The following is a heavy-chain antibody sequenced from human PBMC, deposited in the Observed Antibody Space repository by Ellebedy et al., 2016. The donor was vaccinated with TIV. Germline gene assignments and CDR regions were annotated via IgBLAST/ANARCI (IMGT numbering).Heavy chain of an antibody. V-gene: IGHV1-46*01. D-gene: IGHD1-26*01. Sequence: ASVKVSCKASGYTFTSYYMHWVRQAPGQGLEWMGIINPSGGSTSYAQKFQGRVTMTRDTSTSTVYMELSSLRSEDTAVYYCARGNNSDRRLIVGATPDYWGQGTLVTVSS. CDR3: ARGNNSDRRLIVGATPDY. CDR1: GYTFTSYY. CDR2: INPSGGST. J-gene: IGHJ4*02.